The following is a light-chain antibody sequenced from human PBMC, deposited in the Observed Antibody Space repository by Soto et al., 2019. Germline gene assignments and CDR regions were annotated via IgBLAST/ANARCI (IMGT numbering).Light chain of an antibody. V-gene: IGLV3-21*04. Sequence: SYELTQPPSVSVAPGKTARITCGGNNIGSKSVHWYQQKPGQAPVLVIYYDSDRPSAIPERFSGSNSGNTATLTISRVEAGDEADYYCQVWDSSSDHPYYVFGTGTKLTVL. CDR2: YDS. CDR1: NIGSKS. CDR3: QVWDSSSDHPYYV. J-gene: IGLJ1*01.